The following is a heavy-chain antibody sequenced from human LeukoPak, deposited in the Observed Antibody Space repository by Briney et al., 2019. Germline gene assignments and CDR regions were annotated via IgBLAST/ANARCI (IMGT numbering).Heavy chain of an antibody. D-gene: IGHD3-10*01. Sequence: ASVKVSCRASGYTFTSYGISWVRQAPGQGLEWMGWVSAYNGNTNYAQKLQGRVTMTTDTSMSTAYMELRSLRSDDTAVYYCARAMVRGVRGDYWGQGTLVTVSS. CDR1: GYTFTSYG. J-gene: IGHJ4*02. CDR2: VSAYNGNT. CDR3: ARAMVRGVRGDY. V-gene: IGHV1-18*04.